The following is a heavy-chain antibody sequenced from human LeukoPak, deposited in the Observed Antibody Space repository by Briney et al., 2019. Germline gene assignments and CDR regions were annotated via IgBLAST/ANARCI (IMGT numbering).Heavy chain of an antibody. CDR3: ARGDYSNYVDY. CDR2: ISYDGSNK. CDR1: GFTFSSYA. V-gene: IGHV3-30-3*01. Sequence: GRSLRLSCAASGFTFSSYAMHWVRQAPGKGLEGVAVISYDGSNKYYADSVRGRFTISRDNSKNTLYLQMNSLRAEDTAVYYCARGDYSNYVDYWGQGTLVTVSS. D-gene: IGHD4-11*01. J-gene: IGHJ4*02.